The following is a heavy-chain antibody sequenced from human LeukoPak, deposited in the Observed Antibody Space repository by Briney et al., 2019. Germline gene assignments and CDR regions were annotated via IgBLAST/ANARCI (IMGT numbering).Heavy chain of an antibody. J-gene: IGHJ5*02. CDR1: GYSFTNYW. CDR3: ARANYGGNHGLFWFDP. Sequence: GESLKISCKGSGYSFTNYWIGWVRQMPGKGLEWMGIIYPGDSDTKYSPPFQGQVTISADKSISTAYLQWSSLKASDTAMYYCARANYGGNHGLFWFDPWGQGTLVTVSS. D-gene: IGHD4-23*01. CDR2: IYPGDSDT. V-gene: IGHV5-51*01.